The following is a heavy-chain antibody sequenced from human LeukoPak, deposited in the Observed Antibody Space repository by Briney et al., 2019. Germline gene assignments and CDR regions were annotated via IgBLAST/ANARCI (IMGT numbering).Heavy chain of an antibody. V-gene: IGHV5-51*01. Sequence: GASLKISCKGSGYSFTSYWIGWVRQLPGKGLEWMGIIYPGDSDTRYSPSFQGQVTISADKSISTAYLQWSSLKASDTAMYYCATLPYCSSTSCYAGWFDPWGQGTLVTVSS. J-gene: IGHJ5*02. CDR1: GYSFTSYW. CDR3: ATLPYCSSTSCYAGWFDP. CDR2: IYPGDSDT. D-gene: IGHD2-2*01.